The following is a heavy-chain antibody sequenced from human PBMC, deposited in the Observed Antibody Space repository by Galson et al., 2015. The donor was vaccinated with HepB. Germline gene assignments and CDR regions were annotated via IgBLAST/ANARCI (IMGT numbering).Heavy chain of an antibody. D-gene: IGHD3-3*01. CDR2: MNPNSGNT. J-gene: IGHJ6*02. CDR1: GYTFTSYD. CDR3: ARADPAYDFWSGYWDRYGMDV. Sequence: SVKVSCKASGYTFTSYDFNWVRQATGQGLEWMGWMNPNSGNTGYAQKFQGRVTMTRNTSISTAYMELSSLRSEDTAVYYCARADPAYDFWSGYWDRYGMDVWGQGTTVTVSS. V-gene: IGHV1-8*01.